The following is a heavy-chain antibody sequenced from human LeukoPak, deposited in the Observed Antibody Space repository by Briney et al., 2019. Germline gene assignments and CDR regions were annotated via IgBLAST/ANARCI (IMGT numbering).Heavy chain of an antibody. V-gene: IGHV3-21*01. CDR1: GFTFSSYS. D-gene: IGHD6-19*01. CDR2: ISSSSSYI. J-gene: IGHJ4*02. CDR3: ARARYSSGWDSDY. Sequence: KPGGSLRLSCAASGFTFSSYSMNWVRQAPGKGLEWVSSISSSSSYIYYADSVKGRFTISRDNAKNSLYLQMNSPRAEDTAVYYCARARYSSGWDSDYWGQGTLVTVSS.